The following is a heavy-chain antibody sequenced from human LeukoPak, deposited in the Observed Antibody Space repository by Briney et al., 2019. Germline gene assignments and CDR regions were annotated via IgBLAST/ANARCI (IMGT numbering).Heavy chain of an antibody. CDR1: GGSISSSSYY. V-gene: IGHV4-39*01. D-gene: IGHD3-10*01. CDR2: IYYSGST. CDR3: ARHLYYGSGSIDC. Sequence: PSETLSLTCTVSGGSISSSSYYWGWIRQPPGKGLEWIGSIYYSGSTYYNPSLKSRVTISVDTSKNQFSLKLSSVTAADTAVYYCARHLYYGSGSIDCWGQGTLVTVSS. J-gene: IGHJ4*02.